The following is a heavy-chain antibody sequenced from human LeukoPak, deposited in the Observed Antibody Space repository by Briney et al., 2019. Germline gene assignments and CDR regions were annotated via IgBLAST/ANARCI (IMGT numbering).Heavy chain of an antibody. CDR2: IWYDGSNK. CDR1: GFTFSSYG. V-gene: IGHV3-33*01. CDR3: ARDVSSGWYDY. J-gene: IGHJ4*02. D-gene: IGHD6-19*01. Sequence: GGSLRLSCAASGFTFSSYGMHWVRQAPGKGLEWVAVIWYDGSNKYYANSVKGRFTISRDNSKNTLYLQMNSLRAEDTAVYYCARDVSSGWYDYWGQGTLVTVSS.